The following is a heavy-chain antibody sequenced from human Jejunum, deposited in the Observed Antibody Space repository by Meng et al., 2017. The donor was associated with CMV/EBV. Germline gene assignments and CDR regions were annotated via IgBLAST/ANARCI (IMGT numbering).Heavy chain of an antibody. CDR2: IKQDGSET. CDR3: ARARVPMIRGVPFDY. J-gene: IGHJ4*02. D-gene: IGHD3-10*01. CDR1: FTFSTYW. Sequence: FTFSTYWMTWVRQAPGKGLEWVANIKQDGSETYYVDSVKGRFTISRDNAKSSLYLQMDSLRAGDTAMYYCARARVPMIRGVPFDYWGQGTLGTVSS. V-gene: IGHV3-7*01.